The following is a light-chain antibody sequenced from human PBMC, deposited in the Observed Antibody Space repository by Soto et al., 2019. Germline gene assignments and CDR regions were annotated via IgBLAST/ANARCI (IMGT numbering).Light chain of an antibody. Sequence: DIVLTQSPVTLSLSPVDRATLSCRASETVSSYLLLYHQKPGQDPRLLIYGASTRATGIPARFSGSGSGTEFTLTISSLQSEDFAVYCCQQYNNWPATFGQGTKVDIK. CDR2: GAS. CDR3: QQYNNWPAT. V-gene: IGKV3-15*01. CDR1: ETVSSY. J-gene: IGKJ1*01.